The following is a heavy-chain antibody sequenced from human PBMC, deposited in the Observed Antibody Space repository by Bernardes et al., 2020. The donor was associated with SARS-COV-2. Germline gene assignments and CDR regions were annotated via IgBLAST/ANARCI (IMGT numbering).Heavy chain of an antibody. CDR1: GFTFSSYG. J-gene: IGHJ6*02. CDR2: IWYDGSNK. CDR3: ARDAYYYDRSGYYWGKYDYYGMDV. Sequence: GGSLRLSCAASGFTFSSYGMHWVRQAPGKGLEWVAFIWYDGSNKNYAASVKGRFAISRDNSKNTLYLQMNSLRAEDTAVYYCARDAYYYDRSGYYWGKYDYYGMDVWGQGTTVTVSS. D-gene: IGHD3-22*01. V-gene: IGHV3-33*01.